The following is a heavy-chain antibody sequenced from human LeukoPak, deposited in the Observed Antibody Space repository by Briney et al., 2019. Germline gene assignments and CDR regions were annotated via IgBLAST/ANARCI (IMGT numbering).Heavy chain of an antibody. CDR3: AKGYCSSTSCYDLDY. Sequence: GRSLRLSCAASGFTFDDYAMHWVRQAPGKGLEWVSGISWNSGSIGYADSVKGRFTISRDNAKNSLYLQMNSLRAEDTALYYCAKGYCSSTSCYDLDYWGQGTLVTVSS. J-gene: IGHJ4*02. CDR2: ISWNSGSI. V-gene: IGHV3-9*01. D-gene: IGHD2-2*01. CDR1: GFTFDDYA.